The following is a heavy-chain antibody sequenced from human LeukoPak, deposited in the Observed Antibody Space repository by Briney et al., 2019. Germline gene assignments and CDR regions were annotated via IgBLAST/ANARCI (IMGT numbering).Heavy chain of an antibody. Sequence: PGGSLRLSCAASGFTFSTDWMHWVRQAPGKGLEWVSFMNNDGSGTGYADSVKGRFTISRDNAKNTLYLQMNSLRAEDTAVYYCARDQGFRMDYWGQGTLVTVSS. CDR2: MNNDGSGT. CDR3: ARDQGFRMDY. CDR1: GFTFSTDW. D-gene: IGHD3-10*01. V-gene: IGHV3-74*01. J-gene: IGHJ4*02.